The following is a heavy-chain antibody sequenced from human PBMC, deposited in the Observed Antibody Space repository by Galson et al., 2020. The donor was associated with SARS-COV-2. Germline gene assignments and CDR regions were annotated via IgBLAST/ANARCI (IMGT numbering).Heavy chain of an antibody. Sequence: GESLKIPCAAPGFNFSIYGMHWVRQAPGKGLEWVALTSYDGSNKYYADSVKGRFTISRDNSRNTLYLQMNSLRVEGAALYYCAKFGGSHQGSPNIGGMDAWGQGTTVTVS. V-gene: IGHV3-30*18. CDR3: AKFGGSHQGSPNIGGMDA. D-gene: IGHD1-26*01. J-gene: IGHJ6*02. CDR2: TSYDGSNK. CDR1: GFNFSIYG.